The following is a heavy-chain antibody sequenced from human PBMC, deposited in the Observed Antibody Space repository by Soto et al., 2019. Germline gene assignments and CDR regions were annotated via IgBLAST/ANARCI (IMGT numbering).Heavy chain of an antibody. CDR1: GYSFTSYW. V-gene: IGHV5-51*01. CDR3: ARHIVTVTTTYYYYYMDV. J-gene: IGHJ6*03. Sequence: GESLKISCKGSGYSFTSYWIGWVRQMAGKGLEWMGIIYPGDSDTRYSPSFQGQVTISADKPISTAYLQWSSLKASDTAMYYCARHIVTVTTTYYYYYMDVWGKGTTVTVSS. D-gene: IGHD4-17*01. CDR2: IYPGDSDT.